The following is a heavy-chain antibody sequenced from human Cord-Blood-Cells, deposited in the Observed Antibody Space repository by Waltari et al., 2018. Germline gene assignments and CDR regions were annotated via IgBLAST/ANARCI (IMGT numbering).Heavy chain of an antibody. CDR1: GGTFRSYA. CDR2: IIPILGIA. D-gene: IGHD6-13*01. V-gene: IGHV1-69*10. CDR3: ARSRGQQLVLGYYYYYYMDV. Sequence: QVQLVQSGAEVKKPGSSVKVSCKASGGTFRSYAISWVRLAHGPGPEWMGGIIPILGIANYAQKFQGRVTITADKSTSTAYMELSSLRAEDTAVYYCARSRGQQLVLGYYYYYYMDVWGKGTTVTVSS. J-gene: IGHJ6*03.